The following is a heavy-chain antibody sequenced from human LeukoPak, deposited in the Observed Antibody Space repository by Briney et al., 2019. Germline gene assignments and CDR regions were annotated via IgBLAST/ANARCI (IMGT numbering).Heavy chain of an antibody. CDR2: INHSGST. J-gene: IGHJ5*02. D-gene: IGHD3-10*01. CDR3: ARLSPGILWFGVGSRRFDP. CDR1: GFTFSSYG. V-gene: IGHV4-34*01. Sequence: GSLRLSCAASGFTFSSYGMSWVRQAPGKGLEWMGEINHSGSTNYNPSPKSRVTISVATPKNPFSLKLSSVTAADTAVYYCARLSPGILWFGVGSRRFDPWGQGTLVTVSS.